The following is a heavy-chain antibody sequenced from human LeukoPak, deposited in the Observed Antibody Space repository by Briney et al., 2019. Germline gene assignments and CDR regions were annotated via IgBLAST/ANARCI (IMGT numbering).Heavy chain of an antibody. CDR3: ARSRLPGTRGYWFDP. D-gene: IGHD1-1*01. CDR1: GGSISSYY. J-gene: IGHJ5*02. V-gene: IGHV4-59*01. Sequence: PSETLSLTCTVSGGSISSYYWSWIRQPPGKGLEWIGYIYYSGSTNYDPSLKSRVTISVDTSKNQFSLKLSSVTAADTAVYYCARSRLPGTRGYWFDPWGQGTLVTVSS. CDR2: IYYSGST.